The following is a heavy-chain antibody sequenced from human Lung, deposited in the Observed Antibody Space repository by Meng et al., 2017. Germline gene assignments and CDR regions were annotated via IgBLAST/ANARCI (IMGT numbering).Heavy chain of an antibody. V-gene: IGHV1-2*06. CDR3: ARDEDISAAGKLFGDY. D-gene: IGHD6-25*01. J-gene: IGHJ4*02. CDR2: INPKSGDT. Sequence: GQLGQSGAEVKTPGASVKVSCKPSGYNFPDYYIHWVRRAPGQGLEWMGRINPKSGDTHYAQKFQARVTMTGDTSISTAYMELSGLRSDDTAMYYCARDEDISAAGKLFGDYWGQGTLVTVSS. CDR1: GYNFPDYY.